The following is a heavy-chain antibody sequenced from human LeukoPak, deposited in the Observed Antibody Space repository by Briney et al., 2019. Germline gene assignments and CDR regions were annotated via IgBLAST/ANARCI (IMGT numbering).Heavy chain of an antibody. Sequence: GGSLRLSCAGSGFSFSSYAMHWVRQTPGKGLEWVAVTSYDGSKKHYADSVKGRFTISRDNSKNTLFLQVNSLSVEDTAVYYCARGYSNIVQNDLDPWGQGTLVTVSS. CDR3: ARGYSNIVQNDLDP. J-gene: IGHJ5*02. D-gene: IGHD5-18*01. V-gene: IGHV3-30-3*01. CDR2: TSYDGSKK. CDR1: GFSFSSYA.